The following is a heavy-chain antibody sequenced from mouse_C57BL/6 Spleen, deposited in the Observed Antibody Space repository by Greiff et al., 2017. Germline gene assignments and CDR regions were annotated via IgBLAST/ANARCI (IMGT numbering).Heavy chain of an antibody. CDR2: INPSTGGT. J-gene: IGHJ1*03. D-gene: IGHD1-1*01. CDR1: GYSFTGYY. V-gene: IGHV1-42*01. Sequence: EVQLQQSGPELVKPGASVKISCKASGYSFTGYYMNWVKQSPEKSLEWIGAINPSTGGTTYNQKFKAKATLTVDKSTRTAYMQLKSLTSEDSAVYCCARVGYYGRYWYFDVWGTGTTVTVSS. CDR3: ARVGYYGRYWYFDV.